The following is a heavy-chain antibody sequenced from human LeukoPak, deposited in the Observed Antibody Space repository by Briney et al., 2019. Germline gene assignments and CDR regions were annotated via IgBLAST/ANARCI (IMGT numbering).Heavy chain of an antibody. V-gene: IGHV4-4*07. CDR2: IYTSGST. J-gene: IGHJ4*02. CDR3: ARGRVGATTFFCVTSYQAGGLFDY. CDR1: GGSISSYY. D-gene: IGHD1-26*01. Sequence: PSETLSLTCTVSGGSISSYYWSWIRQPAGKGLEWIGRIYTSGSTNYNPSLKSRVTMSVDTSKNQFSLKLSSVTAADTAVYYCARGRVGATTFFCVTSYQAGGLFDYWGQGTLVTVSS.